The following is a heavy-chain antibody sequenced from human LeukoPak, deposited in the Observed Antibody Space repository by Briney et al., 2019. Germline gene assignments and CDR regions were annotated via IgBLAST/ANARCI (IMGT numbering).Heavy chain of an antibody. CDR1: GFTFSSYS. CDR2: ISASRGIT. J-gene: IGHJ6*03. Sequence: GGSLRLSCAASGFTFSSYSMNWVRQAPGMGLEWLSYISASRGITYYADSVKGRFTISRDNAKNSLYLQMNSLRAEDTAVYYCVRGSLASGVVVYYYYYLDVWGKGTTVTVSS. CDR3: VRGSLASGVVVYYYYYLDV. V-gene: IGHV3-48*01. D-gene: IGHD3-3*01.